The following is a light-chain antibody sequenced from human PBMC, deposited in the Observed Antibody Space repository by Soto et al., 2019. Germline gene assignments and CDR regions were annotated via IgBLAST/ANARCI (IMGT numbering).Light chain of an antibody. Sequence: QSALTQPPSASGSPGQSVTISCTGTSSDVGGYNYVSWYQQYPGRAPKLMIYEVTKRPSGVPDRFSGSKSGNAASLTVSGLQAEDEADYYCNSHAASNNFYFVFGGGTKLTVL. CDR3: NSHAASNNFYFV. CDR2: EVT. J-gene: IGLJ3*02. CDR1: SSDVGGYNY. V-gene: IGLV2-8*01.